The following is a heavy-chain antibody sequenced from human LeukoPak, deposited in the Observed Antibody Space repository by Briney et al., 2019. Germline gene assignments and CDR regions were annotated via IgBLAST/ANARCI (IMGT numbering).Heavy chain of an antibody. V-gene: IGHV4-4*07. CDR1: GGSISSYY. D-gene: IGHD6-6*01. CDR3: ARAGGPYSSSWGSLDY. CDR2: IYTSGST. J-gene: IGHJ4*02. Sequence: SETLSLTCTVSGGSISSYYWSWIRQPAGKGLEWIGRIYTSGSTNYNPSLKSRVTMSVDTSKNQFSLKLSSVTAADTAVYYCARAGGPYSSSWGSLDYWGQGTLVTVSS.